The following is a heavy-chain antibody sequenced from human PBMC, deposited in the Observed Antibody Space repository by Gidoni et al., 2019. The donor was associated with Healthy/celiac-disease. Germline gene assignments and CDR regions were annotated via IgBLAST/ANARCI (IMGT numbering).Heavy chain of an antibody. CDR1: GFTFSSYA. Sequence: EVQLLESGGDLVQPGGSLRLSCAASGFTFSSYAMNWVRQAPGKGLEWVSAISGSGGSTYYADSVKGRFTISRDNPKNTLYLQMNSLGAEDTAVYYCAKTDVYYFDYWGQGTLVTVSS. V-gene: IGHV3-23*01. CDR2: ISGSGGST. J-gene: IGHJ4*02. CDR3: AKTDVYYFDY.